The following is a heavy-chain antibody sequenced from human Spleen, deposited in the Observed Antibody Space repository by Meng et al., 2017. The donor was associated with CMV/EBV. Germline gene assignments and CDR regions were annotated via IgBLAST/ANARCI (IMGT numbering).Heavy chain of an antibody. CDR1: GGSISSGGYY. D-gene: IGHD2-2*01. Sequence: LRLSCTVSGGSISSGGYYWSWIRQHPGKGPEWIGYIYYSGSTYYNPSLKSRVTISVDTSKNQFSLKLSSVTAADTAVYYCARDIVVERGDAFDIWGQGTMVTVSS. V-gene: IGHV4-31*03. CDR3: ARDIVVERGDAFDI. J-gene: IGHJ3*02. CDR2: IYYSGST.